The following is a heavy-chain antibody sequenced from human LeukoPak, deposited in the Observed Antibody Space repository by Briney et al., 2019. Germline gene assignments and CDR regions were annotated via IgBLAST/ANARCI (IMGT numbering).Heavy chain of an antibody. CDR2: IYTSGSN. V-gene: IGHV4-4*07. CDR1: GGSISSYY. D-gene: IGHD1-26*01. J-gene: IGHJ4*02. Sequence: SETLSLTCTVSGGSISSYYWSWIRQAAGKGLEWIGRIYTSGSNNYNAPLKSRVSMSVDTSKNQFSLMLSSVTAADTAVVYRAGENRGSYREFDYWGQGTLVTVSS. CDR3: AGENRGSYREFDY.